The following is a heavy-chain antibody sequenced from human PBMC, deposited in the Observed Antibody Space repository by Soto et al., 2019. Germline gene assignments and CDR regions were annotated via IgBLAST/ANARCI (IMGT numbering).Heavy chain of an antibody. CDR2: IFPLTDIP. V-gene: IGHV1-69*02. CDR3: ARGPLVVLNYFES. CDR1: GGTFRNYP. J-gene: IGHJ4*02. Sequence: QVQLVQSGTEVKKPGSSVKVSCKASGGTFRNYPINWVRQAPGQGLEWMGSIFPLTDIPDYAQNFQARHTXXXDXTTSTAYMELSSLTSDDTAMYFCARGPLVVLNYFESWGQGTLVTVSS.